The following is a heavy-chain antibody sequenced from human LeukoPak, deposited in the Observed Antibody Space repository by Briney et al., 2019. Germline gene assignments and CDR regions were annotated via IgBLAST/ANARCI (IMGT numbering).Heavy chain of an antibody. CDR2: ISSSSSYI. J-gene: IGHJ4*02. CDR1: GFTFSSYS. D-gene: IGHD5-18*01. Sequence: GGSLRLSCTAPGFTFSSYSVNWVRQAPGKGLEWVSSISSSSSYIYYADSVKGRFTISRDNAKNSLYLQMNSLRAEDTAVYYCARGATAMAPGGFDYWGQGTLVTVSS. CDR3: ARGATAMAPGGFDY. V-gene: IGHV3-21*01.